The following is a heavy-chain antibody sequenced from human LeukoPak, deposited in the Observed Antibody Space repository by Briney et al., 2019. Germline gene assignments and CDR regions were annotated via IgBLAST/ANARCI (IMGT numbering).Heavy chain of an antibody. CDR2: ISYDGSNK. J-gene: IGHJ4*02. CDR3: AKGPYYYDSSGYNN. D-gene: IGHD3-22*01. V-gene: IGHV3-30*18. Sequence: GGSLRLSCAASGFTFSSYGMHWVRQAPGKGLEWVAVISYDGSNKYYADSVKGRFTISSDNSKNTLYLQMNSLRAEDTAVYYCAKGPYYYDSSGYNNWGQGTLVTVSS. CDR1: GFTFSSYG.